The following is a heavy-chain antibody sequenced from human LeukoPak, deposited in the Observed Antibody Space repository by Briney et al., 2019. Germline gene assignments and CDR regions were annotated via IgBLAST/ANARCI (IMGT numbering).Heavy chain of an antibody. J-gene: IGHJ4*02. CDR2: INPNSGGT. V-gene: IGHV1-2*02. CDR3: ARGEVQPYESSGFNDY. D-gene: IGHD3-22*01. Sequence: ASVKVSCKASGYTLTGYYMHWVRQAPGQGLEWMGWINPNSGGTNLAPKFQGRVAMTRDTSIGTAYMELNRLRSDDTAVYYCARGEVQPYESSGFNDYWGQGTLVTVSS. CDR1: GYTLTGYY.